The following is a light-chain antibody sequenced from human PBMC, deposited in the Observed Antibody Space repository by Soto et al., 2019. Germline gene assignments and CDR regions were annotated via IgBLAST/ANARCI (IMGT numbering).Light chain of an antibody. CDR3: QQYNNWPKT. V-gene: IGKV3-15*01. CDR2: GAS. CDR1: QSVSSN. Sequence: EIVLPQSPATLSLSPGERATLSCRASQSVSSNLAWYQQKPGQAPRLLIYGASTRATGIPARFSGSGSGTEFTLTISGLQSEDFAVYYCQQYNNWPKTFGQGTKVDVK. J-gene: IGKJ1*01.